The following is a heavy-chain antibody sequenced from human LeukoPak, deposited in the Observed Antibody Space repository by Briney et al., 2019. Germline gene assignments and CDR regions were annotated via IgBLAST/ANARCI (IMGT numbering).Heavy chain of an antibody. D-gene: IGHD1-14*01. CDR1: GYTFTGYF. CDR3: ARGQLTDGLDY. V-gene: IGHV1-2*02. CDR2: INPNIGAT. J-gene: IGHJ4*02. Sequence: ASVKVSCKASGYTFTGYFMHWVRQAPGQGLEWIGWINPNIGATKYARKFQGRVTMTRDTSISTAYMEVSRLRSDDTAVYYCARGQLTDGLDYWGQGTLVTVSS.